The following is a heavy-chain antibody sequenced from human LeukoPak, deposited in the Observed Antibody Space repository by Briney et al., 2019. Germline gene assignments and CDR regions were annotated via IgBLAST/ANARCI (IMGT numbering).Heavy chain of an antibody. CDR3: ATLGMLSGYYH. J-gene: IGHJ5*02. CDR1: GYTFADYY. CDR2: VDPEDGET. V-gene: IGHV1-69-2*01. D-gene: IGHD3-22*01. Sequence: ASVKVSCKVSGYTFADYYMHWVQQAPGKGLEWMGLVDPEDGETIYAEKFQGRVTITADTSTDTAYMELSSLRSEDTAVYYCATLGMLSGYYHWGQGTLVTVSS.